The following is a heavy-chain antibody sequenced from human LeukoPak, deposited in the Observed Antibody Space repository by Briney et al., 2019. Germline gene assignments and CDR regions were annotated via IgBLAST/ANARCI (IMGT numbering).Heavy chain of an antibody. V-gene: IGHV3-23*01. D-gene: IGHD3-22*01. CDR3: AKGSSGYFADL. CDR1: GFIFNNYG. Sequence: GGSLRLSCAASGFIFNNYGLIWVRQAPGKGLEWVSAISNDGGGTQYADFVKGRFTFSRDNSKNTLFLQMSSLRAEDTALYFCAKGSSGYFADLWGQGTLVTVSS. CDR2: ISNDGGGT. J-gene: IGHJ5*02.